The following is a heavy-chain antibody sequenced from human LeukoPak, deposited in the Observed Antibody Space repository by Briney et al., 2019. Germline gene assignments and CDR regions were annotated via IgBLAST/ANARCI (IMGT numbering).Heavy chain of an antibody. CDR2: INHSGST. J-gene: IGHJ4*02. Sequence: PSETLSLTCAVYGGSFSGYYWSWIRQPPGKGLEWIGEINHSGSTNYNPSLKSRVTISVDTSKDQFSLKLSSVTAADTAVYYCATSPHLLAALPDYWGQGTLVTVSS. CDR3: ATSPHLLAALPDY. V-gene: IGHV4-34*01. D-gene: IGHD6-6*01. CDR1: GGSFSGYY.